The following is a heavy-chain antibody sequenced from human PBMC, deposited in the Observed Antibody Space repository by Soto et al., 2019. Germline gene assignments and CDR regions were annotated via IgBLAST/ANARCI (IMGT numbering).Heavy chain of an antibody. Sequence: EVKLAESGGGLVQPGGSLRLSCAASGFTFSSYWMTWVRQAPGKGLEWVANIKHDGSEKYYVDSVEGRFTISRDNARNSLYLLMNSLRAGDTAVYYCASLTFYGSGSYYNSEIPWGQGTLVTVSS. V-gene: IGHV3-7*01. J-gene: IGHJ5*02. CDR1: GFTFSSYW. CDR2: IKHDGSEK. CDR3: ASLTFYGSGSYYNSEIP. D-gene: IGHD3-10*01.